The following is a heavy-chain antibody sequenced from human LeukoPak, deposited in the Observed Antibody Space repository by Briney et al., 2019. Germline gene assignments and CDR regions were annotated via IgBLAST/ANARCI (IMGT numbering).Heavy chain of an antibody. CDR2: ISAYNGNT. CDR3: ARDRDYDYVWGSYRSGDAFDI. V-gene: IGHV1-18*01. Sequence: ASVKVSCKASGYTFTSYGISWVRQAPGQGLEWMGWISAYNGNTNYAQKLQGRVTMTTDTSTSTAYMELRSLRSDDTAVYYCARDRDYDYVWGSYRSGDAFDIWGQGTMVTVSS. D-gene: IGHD3-16*02. J-gene: IGHJ3*02. CDR1: GYTFTSYG.